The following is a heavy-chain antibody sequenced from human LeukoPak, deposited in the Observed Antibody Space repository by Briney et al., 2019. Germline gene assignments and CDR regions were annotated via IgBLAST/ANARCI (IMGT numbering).Heavy chain of an antibody. J-gene: IGHJ5*02. CDR2: IYTSGST. V-gene: IGHV4-61*02. CDR3: ARGRGSGWYYRVNNWSDP. D-gene: IGHD6-19*01. CDR1: GDSISSGSYY. Sequence: SETLSLTCTVSGDSISSGSYYWSWIRQPAGKGLEWIGRIYTSGSTNYNPSLKSRVTISVDTSKNQFSLKLSSVTAADTAVYYCARGRGSGWYYRVNNWSDPWGQGTLVTVSS.